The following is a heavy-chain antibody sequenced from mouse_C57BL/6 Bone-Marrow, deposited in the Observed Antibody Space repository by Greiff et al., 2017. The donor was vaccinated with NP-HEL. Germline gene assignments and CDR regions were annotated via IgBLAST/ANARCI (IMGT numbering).Heavy chain of an antibody. CDR3: ARDSYYDYDPYAMDY. V-gene: IGHV5-4*01. Sequence: EVKVEESGGGLVKPGGSLKLSCAASGFTFSSYAMSWVRQTPEKRLEWVATISDGGSYTYYPDNVKGRFTISRDNAKNNLYLQMSHLKSEDTAMYYCARDSYYDYDPYAMDYWGQGTSVTVSS. D-gene: IGHD2-4*01. J-gene: IGHJ4*01. CDR1: GFTFSSYA. CDR2: ISDGGSYT.